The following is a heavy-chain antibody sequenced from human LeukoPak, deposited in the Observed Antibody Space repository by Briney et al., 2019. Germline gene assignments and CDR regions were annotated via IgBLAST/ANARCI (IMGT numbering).Heavy chain of an antibody. CDR2: INAGNSHT. V-gene: IGHV1-3*01. J-gene: IGHJ4*02. Sequence: GAPVKVSSKASGYNFNNYAIHWVRQAPGQRFEWMGWINAGNSHTKYSQNFQGRITITRDSSASTVYMELSSLTSEDTAVYYCARGIWSARTVDYYLDYWGQGTLVTVSS. D-gene: IGHD2-21*01. CDR3: ARGIWSARTVDYYLDY. CDR1: GYNFNNYA.